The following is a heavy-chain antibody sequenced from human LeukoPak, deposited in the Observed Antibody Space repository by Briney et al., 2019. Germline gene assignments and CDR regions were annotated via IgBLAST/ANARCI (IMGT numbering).Heavy chain of an antibody. D-gene: IGHD3-10*01. CDR2: INPSGGST. V-gene: IGHV1-46*01. J-gene: IGHJ6*03. CDR1: GYTFTSYY. Sequence: ASVKVSCKASGYTFTSYYMHWVRQAPGQGLEWMGIINPSGGSTSYAQKFQGRVTMTRDTSTSTVYMELSSLRSEDTAVYYCARDKYGSGSYYNVGYYYMDVWGKGTTVTVSS. CDR3: ARDKYGSGSYYNVGYYYMDV.